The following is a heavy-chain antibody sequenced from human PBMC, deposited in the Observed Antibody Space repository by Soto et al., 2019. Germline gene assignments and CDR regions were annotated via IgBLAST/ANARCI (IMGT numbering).Heavy chain of an antibody. V-gene: IGHV3-9*01. Sequence: EVQLVESGGGLVQPGRSLRLSCPASGFTFDDYAMHWVRQAPGKGLEWVSGISWNSGSIGYADSVKGRFTISRDNAKNSLYLQMNSLRAEDTALYYCAKDPYDILTGFDYWGQGTLVTVSS. D-gene: IGHD3-9*01. J-gene: IGHJ4*02. CDR3: AKDPYDILTGFDY. CDR2: ISWNSGSI. CDR1: GFTFDDYA.